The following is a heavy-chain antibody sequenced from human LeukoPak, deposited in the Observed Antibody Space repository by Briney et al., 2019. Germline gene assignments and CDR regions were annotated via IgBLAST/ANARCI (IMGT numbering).Heavy chain of an antibody. Sequence: SETLSLTCTVSGGSISSSSYYWSWIRQPAGKGLEWIRRIYTSGSTNYNPSLKSRVTISVDTSKNQFSLKLSSVTAADTAVYYCARRPYSNYVTYAFDIWGQGTMVTVSS. CDR3: ARRPYSNYVTYAFDI. J-gene: IGHJ3*02. CDR2: IYTSGST. V-gene: IGHV4-61*02. D-gene: IGHD4-11*01. CDR1: GGSISSSSYY.